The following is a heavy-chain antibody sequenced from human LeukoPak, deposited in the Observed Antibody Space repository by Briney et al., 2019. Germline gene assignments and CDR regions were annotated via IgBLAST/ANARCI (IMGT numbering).Heavy chain of an antibody. CDR1: GFTFSSYS. J-gene: IGHJ4*02. CDR3: AKLNDYGGNRDY. CDR2: ISRSSSTI. D-gene: IGHD4-23*01. Sequence: GGSLRLSCAASGFTFSSYSMNWVRLAPGKGLEWVSYISRSSSTIYYADSVKGRFTISRDNSKNTLYLQMNSLRAEDTAVYYCAKLNDYGGNRDYWGQGTLVTVSS. V-gene: IGHV3-48*01.